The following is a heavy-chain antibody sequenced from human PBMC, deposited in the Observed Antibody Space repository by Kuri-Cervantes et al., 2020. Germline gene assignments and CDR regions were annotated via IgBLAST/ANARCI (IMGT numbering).Heavy chain of an antibody. CDR2: ISGSGGST. J-gene: IGHJ4*02. Sequence: GESLKISCAASGFTFSSYAMSWVRQAPGKGLEWVSAISGSGGSTYYADSVKGRFTISRDNSKNTLYLQMNSLRAEDTAVYYCAVHSGSYYYFDYWGQGTLVTVSS. CDR3: AVHSGSYYYFDY. V-gene: IGHV3-23*01. CDR1: GFTFSSYA. D-gene: IGHD1-26*01.